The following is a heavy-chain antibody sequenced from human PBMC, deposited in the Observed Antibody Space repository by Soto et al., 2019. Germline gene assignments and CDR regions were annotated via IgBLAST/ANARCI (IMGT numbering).Heavy chain of an antibody. CDR3: ARVGHYYYGMDV. Sequence: SETLSLTCTVSGDSISSNSHYWSWIRQPPGKGLEWIGYIYYSGSTNYNPSLKSRVTISVDTSKNQFSLKLSSVTAADTAVYYCARVGHYYYGMDVWGQGTTVTVSS. J-gene: IGHJ6*02. CDR1: GDSISSNSHY. V-gene: IGHV4-61*01. CDR2: IYYSGST.